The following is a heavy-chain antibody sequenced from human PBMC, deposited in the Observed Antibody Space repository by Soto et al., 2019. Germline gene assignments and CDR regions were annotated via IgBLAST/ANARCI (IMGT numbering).Heavy chain of an antibody. CDR2: IYYSGST. CDR1: GGSISSYY. D-gene: IGHD3-10*01. CDR3: ARHTYGSGSTYFDY. Sequence: QVQLQESGPGLVKPSETLSLTCTVSGGSISSYYWSWIRQPPGKGLEWIGYIYYSGSTNYNPSLTSRVTISVDTSKNQFSLKLNSMTAADTAVYYCARHTYGSGSTYFDYWGQGTLVTVSS. V-gene: IGHV4-59*08. J-gene: IGHJ4*02.